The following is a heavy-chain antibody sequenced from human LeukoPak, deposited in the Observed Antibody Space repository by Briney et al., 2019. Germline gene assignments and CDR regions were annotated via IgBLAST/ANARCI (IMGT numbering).Heavy chain of an antibody. V-gene: IGHV3-21*01. CDR2: ITSGGDYT. CDR1: GFTFNTFN. CDR3: ARGHYDVLAASYKWTPDY. Sequence: PGGSLRLSRAASGFTFNTFNMNWFRQAPGKGLEWVSSITSGGDYTYYADSVKGRFTTSRDNAKDSLSLQLSSLRVEDTAIYYCARGHYDVLAASYKWTPDYWGQGTLVTVSS. J-gene: IGHJ4*02. D-gene: IGHD3-9*01.